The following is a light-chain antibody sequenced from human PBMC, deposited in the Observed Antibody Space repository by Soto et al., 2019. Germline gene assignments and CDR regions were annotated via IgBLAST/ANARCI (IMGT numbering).Light chain of an antibody. Sequence: AQSPGPLSLSPGERATLSCRASQSVSSWLAWYQQKPGKAPKLLIYAASSLQSGVPSRFSGSGSGTDFTLTIGCLQPEDFATYYCQQSYSTLITFGQGTRREIK. CDR3: QQSYSTLIT. J-gene: IGKJ5*01. V-gene: IGKV1-39*01. CDR1: QSVSSW. CDR2: AAS.